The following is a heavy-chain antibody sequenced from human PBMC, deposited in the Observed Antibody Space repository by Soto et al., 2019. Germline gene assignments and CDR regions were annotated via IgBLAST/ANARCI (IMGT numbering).Heavy chain of an antibody. CDR3: AREASRTYFDY. V-gene: IGHV3-48*03. CDR2: ISSGGSTI. D-gene: IGHD2-2*01. CDR1: GFTFSSYE. Sequence: GGSLRLSCAASGFTFSSYEMNWVRQAPGKGLEWVSYISSGGSTIYYADSVKGRFTISRDNAKNSLYLQMNSLRAEDTAVYYCAREASRTYFDYWGQGTLVTVSS. J-gene: IGHJ4*02.